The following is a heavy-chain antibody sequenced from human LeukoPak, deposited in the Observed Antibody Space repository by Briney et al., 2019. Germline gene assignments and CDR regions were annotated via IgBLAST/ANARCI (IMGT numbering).Heavy chain of an antibody. Sequence: GESLKISCKGSGYSFASYWIGWVRQMLGKGLEWMGIIYPGDSDTRYSPSFQGQVTISADKSISTAYLQWSSLKASDTAMYYCARRGPSHSGWSDYWGQGTLVTVSS. CDR2: IYPGDSDT. CDR1: GYSFASYW. D-gene: IGHD6-19*01. V-gene: IGHV5-51*01. J-gene: IGHJ4*02. CDR3: ARRGPSHSGWSDY.